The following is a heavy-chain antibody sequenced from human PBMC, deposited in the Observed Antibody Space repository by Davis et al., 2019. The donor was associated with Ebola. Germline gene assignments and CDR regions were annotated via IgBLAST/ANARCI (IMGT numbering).Heavy chain of an antibody. D-gene: IGHD6-19*01. V-gene: IGHV1-46*01. CDR2: INPIGGST. CDR1: GYTITNYF. CDR3: ATSSGWSKAFDN. J-gene: IGHJ4*02. Sequence: ASVKVSCKASGYTITNYFLHWVRQAPGQGLEWMGIINPIGGSTNDAQKFQGRVTMTSATSTSTVYMELSNLTSEDTAVYYCATSSGWSKAFDNWGQGTPVTVSS.